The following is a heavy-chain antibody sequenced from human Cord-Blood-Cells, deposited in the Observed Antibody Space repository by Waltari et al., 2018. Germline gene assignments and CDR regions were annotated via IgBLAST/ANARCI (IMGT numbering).Heavy chain of an antibody. J-gene: IGHJ5*02. Sequence: QVQLQESGPGLVKPSGSLSRTCAVSGGSISSSNWWIGEIYHGGSTNYNPSLKSRVTISVDKSKNQFSLKLSSVTAADTAVYYCARALRWNENWFDPWGQGTLVTVSS. V-gene: IGHV4-4*02. CDR1: GGSISSSNW. D-gene: IGHD1-1*01. CDR3: ARALRWNENWFDP. CDR2: IYHGGST.